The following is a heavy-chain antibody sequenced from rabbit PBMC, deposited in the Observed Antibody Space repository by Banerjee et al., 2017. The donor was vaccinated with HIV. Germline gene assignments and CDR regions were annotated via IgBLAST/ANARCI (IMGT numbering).Heavy chain of an antibody. CDR2: IGVGGGAT. D-gene: IGHD1-1*01. J-gene: IGHJ4*01. CDR3: ARAGGFENYFNL. V-gene: IGHV1S45*01. CDR1: GFSFSSSYY. Sequence: QEQLVESGGGLVQPEGSLTLTCTASGFSFSSSYYMCWVRQAPGKGLEWIACIGVGGGATYYASWAKGRFTISKTSSTTVTLQMTSLTAADTATYFCARAGGFENYFNLWGPGTLVTVS.